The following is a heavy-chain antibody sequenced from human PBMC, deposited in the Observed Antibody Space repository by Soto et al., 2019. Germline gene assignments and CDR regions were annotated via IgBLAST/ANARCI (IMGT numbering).Heavy chain of an antibody. D-gene: IGHD3-22*01. CDR2: ISPGDSDT. J-gene: IGHJ4*02. CDR1: GYRVTSYS. V-gene: IGHV5-51*01. Sequence: GASLKISCKANGYRVTSYSLRWVRQLLGKGLEWMGIISPGDSDTRYSPSFQGQVNISADMSISTASLQWSSLKASDTARYYCARLEYDYSSAHPFDYWGRGTL. CDR3: ARLEYDYSSAHPFDY.